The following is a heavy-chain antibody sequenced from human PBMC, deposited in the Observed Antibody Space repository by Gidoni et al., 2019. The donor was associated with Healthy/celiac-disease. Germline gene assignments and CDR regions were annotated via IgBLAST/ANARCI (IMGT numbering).Heavy chain of an antibody. J-gene: IGHJ5*02. D-gene: IGHD3-3*01. CDR1: GFTFRSYA. Sequence: EVQLLESGGGLVQPGGSLRLSCAASGFTFRSYAMSWVRQAPGKGLGWVSAISGSGGRTYYADSVKGRFTISRDNSKNTLYLQMNSLRAEDTAVYYCAKIPITIFGVVIIGWFDPWGQGTLVTVSS. CDR3: AKIPITIFGVVIIGWFDP. V-gene: IGHV3-23*01. CDR2: ISGSGGRT.